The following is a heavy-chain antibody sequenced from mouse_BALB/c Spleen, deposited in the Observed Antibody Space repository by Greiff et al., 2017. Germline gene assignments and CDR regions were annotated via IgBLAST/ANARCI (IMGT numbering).Heavy chain of an antibody. J-gene: IGHJ4*01. CDR2: ISTYYGDA. D-gene: IGHD1-1*01. V-gene: IGHV1S137*01. CDR1: GYTFTDYA. Sequence: QVQLQQSGAELVRPGVSVKISCKGSGYTFTDYAMHWVKQSHAKSLEWIGVISTYYGDASYNQKFKGKATMTVDKSSSTAYMELARLTSEDSAIYYCARDYCSSYRGYAMDYWGQGTSVTVSS. CDR3: ARDYCSSYRGYAMDY.